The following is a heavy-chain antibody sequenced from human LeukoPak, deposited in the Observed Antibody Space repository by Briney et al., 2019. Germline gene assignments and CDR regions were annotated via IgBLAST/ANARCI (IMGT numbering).Heavy chain of an antibody. D-gene: IGHD6-13*01. CDR2: IYSCGST. V-gene: IGHV3-66*01. Sequence: GGSLRLSCAASGFTVSSNYMSWVRQAPGKGLEWVSVIYSCGSTYYADSVKGRFTISRDNSKNTLYLQMNSLRAEDTAVYYCARDLKQQLVRSYYYYYMDVWGKGTTVTISS. J-gene: IGHJ6*03. CDR1: GFTVSSNY. CDR3: ARDLKQQLVRSYYYYYMDV.